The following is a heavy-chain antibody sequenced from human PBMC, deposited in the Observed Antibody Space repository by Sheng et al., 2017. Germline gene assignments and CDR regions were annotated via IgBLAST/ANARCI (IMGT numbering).Heavy chain of an antibody. CDR2: IYYSGST. V-gene: IGHV4-30-4*07. CDR3: ARESNYYGSGSYEVFDY. CDR1: GGSISSGGYS. Sequence: QVQLQESGPGLVKPSQTLSLTCAVSGGSISSGGYSWSWIRQPPGKGLEWIGYIYYSGSTYYNPSLKSRVTISVDTSKNQFSLKLSSVTAADTAVYYCARESNYYGSGSYEVFDYWGQGTLVTVSS. J-gene: IGHJ4*02. D-gene: IGHD3-10*01.